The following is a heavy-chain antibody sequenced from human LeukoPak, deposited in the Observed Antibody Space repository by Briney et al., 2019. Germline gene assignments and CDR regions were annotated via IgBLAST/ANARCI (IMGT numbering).Heavy chain of an antibody. Sequence: VASVKVSCKASGGTFSSYAISWVRQAPGQGLEWMGGIIPIFGTANYAQKFQGRVTITTDESTSTAYMELSSLKASDTAMYYCARHWDTAMVQKNYYYNGMDVWGQGTTVTVSS. CDR2: IIPIFGTA. J-gene: IGHJ6*02. CDR3: ARHWDTAMVQKNYYYNGMDV. V-gene: IGHV1-69*05. D-gene: IGHD5-18*01. CDR1: GGTFSSYA.